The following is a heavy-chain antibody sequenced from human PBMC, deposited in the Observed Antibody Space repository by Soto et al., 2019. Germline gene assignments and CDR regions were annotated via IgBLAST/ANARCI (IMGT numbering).Heavy chain of an antibody. J-gene: IGHJ4*02. V-gene: IGHV4-39*01. Sequence: QLQLQESGPGLVKPSETLSPTCTVSGGSISSSSYYWGWIRQPPGKGLEWIGSIYYSGSTYYNPSPTSRVTKSGDTSKNQVSLKLSSVTAADTAVYYCARQTVYDYGDYVDYWGQGTLVTVSS. CDR1: GGSISSSSYY. CDR3: ARQTVYDYGDYVDY. D-gene: IGHD4-17*01. CDR2: IYYSGST.